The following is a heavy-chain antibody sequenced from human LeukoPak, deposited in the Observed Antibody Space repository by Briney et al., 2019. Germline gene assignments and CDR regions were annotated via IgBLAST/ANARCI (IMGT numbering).Heavy chain of an antibody. J-gene: IGHJ4*02. CDR3: ARDSHGAHDY. CDR2: ISYDGSNK. Sequence: PGGSLRLSCAASGFTFSSYAMHWVRQAPGKGLEWVAVISYDGSNKYYADSVKGRFTISRDNSKHTLYLQMNSLRAEDTAVYYCARDSHGAHDYWGQGTLVTVSS. CDR1: GFTFSSYA. D-gene: IGHD4-17*01. V-gene: IGHV3-30*04.